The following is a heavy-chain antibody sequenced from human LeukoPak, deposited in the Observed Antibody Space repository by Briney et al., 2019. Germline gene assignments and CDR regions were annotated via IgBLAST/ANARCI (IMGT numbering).Heavy chain of an antibody. CDR2: IWYEGSKN. Sequence: GGSLRLSCAGPGYTFRSSGMRRVCHAPRKGLEWVSDIWYEGSKNYYAVSVKSRFTISRDNSKSTVYLQMNSMRAEDTAVYYCAKGWESYDPSGYLDAIDIWGQGTMVTVSS. D-gene: IGHD1-26*01. V-gene: IGHV3-33*06. J-gene: IGHJ3*02. CDR1: GYTFRSSG. CDR3: AKGWESYDPSGYLDAIDI.